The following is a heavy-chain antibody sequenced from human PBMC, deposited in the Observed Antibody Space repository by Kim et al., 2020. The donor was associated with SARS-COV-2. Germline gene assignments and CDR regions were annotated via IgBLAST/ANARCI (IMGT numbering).Heavy chain of an antibody. CDR3: ARAAEGFLRCGEVSLLVGGHYDGMDV. V-gene: IGHV3-21*01. CDR1: GFTFSSYS. J-gene: IGHJ6*02. Sequence: GGSLRLSCAASGFTFSSYSMNWVRQAPGKGLEWVSSISSSSSYIYYADSVKGRFTISRDNAKNSLYLQMNSLRAEDAAVYYCARAAEGFLRCGEVSLLVGGHYDGMDVWGQGTTVTVSS. D-gene: IGHD3-16*02. CDR2: ISSSSSYI.